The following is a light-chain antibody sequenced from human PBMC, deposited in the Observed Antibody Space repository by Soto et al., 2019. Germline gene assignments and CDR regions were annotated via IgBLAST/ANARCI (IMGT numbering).Light chain of an antibody. CDR1: SSDVGSYNL. Sequence: QSALTQPASVYGSPGQSITISCTGTSSDVGSYNLVSWYQQHPGKAPKLMIYEGSKRPSGVSNRFSGSKSGNTASLTISGLQAEDEADYYCCSYAGSRVFGGATKLTVL. CDR3: CSYAGSRV. J-gene: IGLJ3*02. CDR2: EGS. V-gene: IGLV2-23*01.